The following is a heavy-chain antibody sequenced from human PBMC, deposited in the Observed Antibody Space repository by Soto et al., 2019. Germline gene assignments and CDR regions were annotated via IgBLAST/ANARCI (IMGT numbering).Heavy chain of an antibody. J-gene: IGHJ4*02. CDR2: IYYSGST. Sequence: SETLSLTCTVSGGSISSYYWSWIRQPPGKGLEWIGYIYYSGSTNYNPSLKSRVTISVDTSKNQFSLKLSSVTAADTAVYYCARQDWNYLSTFDYWGQGTLVTVSS. D-gene: IGHD1-7*01. CDR1: GGSISSYY. V-gene: IGHV4-59*08. CDR3: ARQDWNYLSTFDY.